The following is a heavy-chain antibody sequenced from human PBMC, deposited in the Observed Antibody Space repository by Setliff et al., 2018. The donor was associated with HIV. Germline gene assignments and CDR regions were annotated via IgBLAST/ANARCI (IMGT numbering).Heavy chain of an antibody. Sequence: PSETLSLTCIVSGGSISSTSYYWGWIRQPPGRGLKWIGYFYYDGSAKYNPSLKSRVAISGDTSKNQFSLKLNSVTAADTAIYYCARHYEYLESSWLDPWGQGTQVTVSS. CDR2: FYYDGSA. V-gene: IGHV4-61*05. D-gene: IGHD3-3*01. CDR1: GGSISSTSYY. CDR3: ARHYEYLESSWLDP. J-gene: IGHJ5*02.